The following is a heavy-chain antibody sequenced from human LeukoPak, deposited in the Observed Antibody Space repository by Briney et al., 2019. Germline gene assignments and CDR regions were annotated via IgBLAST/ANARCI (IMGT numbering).Heavy chain of an antibody. J-gene: IGHJ4*02. CDR1: GFIFSSYG. Sequence: PGGSLRLSCAASGFIFSSYGMHWVRQAPGKGLEWVAVISYDGSNKYYADSVKGRFTISRDNSKNTLYLQMNSLRAEDTAVYYCARDSEARCGGDCYSSYWGQGTLVTVSS. D-gene: IGHD2-21*02. CDR2: ISYDGSNK. V-gene: IGHV3-30*03. CDR3: ARDSEARCGGDCYSSY.